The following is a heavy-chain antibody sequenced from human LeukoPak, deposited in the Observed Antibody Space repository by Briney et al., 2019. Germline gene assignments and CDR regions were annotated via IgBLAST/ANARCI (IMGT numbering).Heavy chain of an antibody. CDR1: DYTFTSYG. Sequence: ASVKVSCKASDYTFTSYGVSWVRLAPGQGLEWLGWISGYNGDTNYAQKPQGRVTMTTDTSTSTAYMELRGLRSDDTAVYYCARIYNWKFYFDFWGQGTLVTVSS. D-gene: IGHD1-20*01. CDR3: ARIYNWKFYFDF. J-gene: IGHJ4*02. V-gene: IGHV1-18*01. CDR2: ISGYNGDT.